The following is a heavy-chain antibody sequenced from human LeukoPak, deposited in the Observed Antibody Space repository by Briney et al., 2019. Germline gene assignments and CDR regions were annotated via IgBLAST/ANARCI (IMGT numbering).Heavy chain of an antibody. CDR2: ISYDGSNK. CDR3: AREIAAGPLY. V-gene: IGHV3-30-3*01. CDR1: GFTFSSYA. D-gene: IGHD6-13*01. Sequence: PGGSLRLSCAASGFTFSSYAMHWVRQAPGKGLEWVAVISYDGSNKYYADSVKGRFTISRDNSKNTLYLQMNSLRAEDTAVYYCAREIAAGPLYWGQGTLVTVSS. J-gene: IGHJ4*02.